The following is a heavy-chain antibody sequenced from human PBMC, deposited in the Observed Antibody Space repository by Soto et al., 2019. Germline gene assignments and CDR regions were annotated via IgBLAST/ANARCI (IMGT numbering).Heavy chain of an antibody. V-gene: IGHV3-30-3*01. CDR1: GFTFSSYA. D-gene: IGHD2-2*02. CDR3: ARPKERHCSSTSCYRGGIYYGMDV. J-gene: IGHJ6*02. Sequence: PGGSLRLSCAASGFTFSSYAMHWVRQAPGKGLEWVAVISYDGSNKYYADSVKGRFTISRDNSKSTLYLQMNSLRAEDTAVYYCARPKERHCSSTSCYRGGIYYGMDVWGQGTTVTVSS. CDR2: ISYDGSNK.